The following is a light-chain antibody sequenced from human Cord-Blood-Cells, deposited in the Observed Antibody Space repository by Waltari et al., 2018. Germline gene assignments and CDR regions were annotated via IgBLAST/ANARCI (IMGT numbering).Light chain of an antibody. CDR3: NSRDSSGNHWV. CDR2: GKN. J-gene: IGLJ3*02. V-gene: IGLV3-19*01. Sequence: SSELTQDPAVSVALGQTVRITCQGDSLRSYYANGYQQKPGQAPVLVIYGKNNPPSGIPDRFSGSSSGNTASLTSTGAQAEDEADYYCNSRDSSGNHWVFGGGTKLTVL. CDR1: SLRSYY.